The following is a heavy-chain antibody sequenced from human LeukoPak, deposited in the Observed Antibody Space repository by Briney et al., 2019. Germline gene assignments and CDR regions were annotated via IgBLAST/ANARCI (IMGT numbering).Heavy chain of an antibody. D-gene: IGHD2-15*01. CDR2: IRSKANSYAT. J-gene: IGHJ4*02. CDR1: GFTFSGSA. Sequence: PGGSLRLSCAASGFTFSGSAMHWVRQASGKGLEWVGRIRSKANSYATAYAASVKGRFTISRDDSKNTAYLQMNSLKTEDTAVYYCARDPTSGPFDYWGQGTLVTVSS. CDR3: ARDPTSGPFDY. V-gene: IGHV3-73*01.